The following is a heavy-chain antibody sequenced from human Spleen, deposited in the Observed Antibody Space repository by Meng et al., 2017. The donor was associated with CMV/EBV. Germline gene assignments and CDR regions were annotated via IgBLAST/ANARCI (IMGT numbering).Heavy chain of an antibody. Sequence: SETLSLTCTVSGGSISSTSYYWGWIRQPPGKGLEWIGSIYYSGSSYHNPSLKSRVTISIDTSKNQFSLKLSSVTAADTAVYYCARDCSSTSCYSPPWGQGTLVTVSS. CDR1: GGSISSTSYY. D-gene: IGHD2-2*01. CDR3: ARDCSSTSCYSPP. V-gene: IGHV4-39*07. CDR2: IYYSGSS. J-gene: IGHJ5*02.